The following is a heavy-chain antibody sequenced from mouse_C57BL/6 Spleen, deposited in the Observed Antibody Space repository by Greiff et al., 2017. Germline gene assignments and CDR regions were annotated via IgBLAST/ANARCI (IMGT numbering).Heavy chain of an antibody. Sequence: QVQLQQPGAELVMPGASVKLSCKASGYTFTSYWMHWVKQRPGQGLEWIGEIDPSDSYPNYNQKFKGKSTLTVDKSSSTAYMQLSSLTSEDSAVDYCARSGDSNYERYAMDYWGEGSSVTVSS. J-gene: IGHJ4*01. V-gene: IGHV1-69*01. CDR2: IDPSDSYP. CDR1: GYTFTSYW. CDR3: ARSGDSNYERYAMDY. D-gene: IGHD2-5*01.